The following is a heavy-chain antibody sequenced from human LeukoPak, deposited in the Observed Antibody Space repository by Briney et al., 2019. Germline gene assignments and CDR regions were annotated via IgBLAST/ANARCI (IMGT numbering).Heavy chain of an antibody. V-gene: IGHV1-2*02. Sequence: ASVNVSRKASVYTFTGYYIHWVRQAPGQGLEWMGWINPTSGGQNYAQKFQGRVTMTRDTSIRTAYMELSRLRSDDTAVYYCARASYYYGAGSYYFDYWGQGTLVTVSS. CDR1: VYTFTGYY. J-gene: IGHJ4*02. CDR2: INPTSGGQ. D-gene: IGHD3-10*01. CDR3: ARASYYYGAGSYYFDY.